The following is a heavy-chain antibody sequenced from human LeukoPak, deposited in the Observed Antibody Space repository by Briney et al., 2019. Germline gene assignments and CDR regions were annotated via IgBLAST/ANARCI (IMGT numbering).Heavy chain of an antibody. CDR1: GGSFSGYY. J-gene: IGHJ4*02. V-gene: IGHV4-34*01. D-gene: IGHD6-13*01. CDR2: INHSGST. CDR3: ARGQGSSMFQYYFDY. Sequence: SETLSLTCAVYGGSFSGYYWSWIRQPPGKGLEWIGEINHSGSTSYNPSLKSRVTISVDTSKNQFSLKLSSVTAADTAVYYCARGQGSSMFQYYFDYWGQGTLVTVSS.